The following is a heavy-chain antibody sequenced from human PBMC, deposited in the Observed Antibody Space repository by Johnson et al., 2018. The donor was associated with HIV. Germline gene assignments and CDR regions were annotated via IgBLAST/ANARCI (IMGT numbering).Heavy chain of an antibody. D-gene: IGHD3-22*01. Sequence: VQLVESGGGLVKPGGSLRLSCAASGFTFDEYAMHWVRQAPGKGLEWVSGISCNSGSIGYGDSVKGRFTISRDNAKNSRYLQMNSLRAEYTALYYCAIVGRYYDPGAFDIWGQGAMVTVSS. CDR2: ISCNSGSI. CDR3: AIVGRYYDPGAFDI. J-gene: IGHJ3*02. CDR1: GFTFDEYA. V-gene: IGHV3-9*01.